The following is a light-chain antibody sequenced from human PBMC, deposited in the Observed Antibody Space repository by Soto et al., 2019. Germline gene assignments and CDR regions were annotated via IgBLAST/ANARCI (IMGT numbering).Light chain of an antibody. CDR2: EVS. J-gene: IGLJ1*01. V-gene: IGLV2-14*03. CDR1: SSDVGGYDY. CDR3: SSYSISTAYI. Sequence: QSALTQPASVSRSPGQSITISCTGTSSDVGGYDYVSWYQLHPGKAPKLMVFEVSNRPSGVSYRFSGSKSGNTASLTISGLQAEDEADYFCSSYSISTAYIFGTGT.